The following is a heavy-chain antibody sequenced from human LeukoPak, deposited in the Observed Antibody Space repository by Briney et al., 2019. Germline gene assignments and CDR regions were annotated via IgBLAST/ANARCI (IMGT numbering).Heavy chain of an antibody. CDR3: AILTGVAVAGTGKDY. CDR1: GYTFTSYY. V-gene: IGHV1-46*01. Sequence: ASGKVSCKASGYTFTSYYMHWVRQAPGQGLEWMGIINPSGGSTSYAQKFQGRVTMTRDTSTSTVCMELSSLRSEDTAVYYCAILTGVAVAGTGKDYWGQGTLVTVSS. J-gene: IGHJ4*02. D-gene: IGHD6-19*01. CDR2: INPSGGST.